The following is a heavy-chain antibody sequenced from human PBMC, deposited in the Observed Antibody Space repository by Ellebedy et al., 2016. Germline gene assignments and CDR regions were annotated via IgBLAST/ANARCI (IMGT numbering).Heavy chain of an antibody. Sequence: GSLRLSXTVSGGSISSYYWSWIRQPAGKGLEWIGRIYTSGSTNYNPSLKSRVTMSVDTSKNQFSLKLSSVTAADTAVYYCARGPYSSSLDLFDYWGQGTLVTVSS. D-gene: IGHD6-19*01. J-gene: IGHJ4*02. CDR2: IYTSGST. CDR3: ARGPYSSSLDLFDY. CDR1: GGSISSYY. V-gene: IGHV4-4*07.